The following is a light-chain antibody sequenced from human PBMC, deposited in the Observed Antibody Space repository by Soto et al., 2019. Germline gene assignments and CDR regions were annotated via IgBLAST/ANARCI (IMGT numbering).Light chain of an antibody. Sequence: QSALTQPASVSGSPGQSITISCTGTSSDVGGYNYVSWYQQHPGKAPKLMIYEVSNRPSGVSNRFSASKSGNTASLTISGLQAEDEADYYCSSYTSGSTYYVFGTGTKVTVL. CDR2: EVS. J-gene: IGLJ1*01. CDR1: SSDVGGYNY. V-gene: IGLV2-14*01. CDR3: SSYTSGSTYYV.